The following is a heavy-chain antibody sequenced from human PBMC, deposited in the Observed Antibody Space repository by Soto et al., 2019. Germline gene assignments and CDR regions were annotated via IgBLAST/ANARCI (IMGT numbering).Heavy chain of an antibody. CDR1: GGSITSGNTYS. CDR3: ARAVTPYFGTWFDP. D-gene: IGHD3-10*01. Sequence: PSETLSLTCAVSGGSITSGNTYSWSWIRQPSGKGLEWIGSISHTGSTSYNPSLKSRVSMSVDKSKNQFSLKLSSVTAADMAVYYCARAVTPYFGTWFDPWGQGTLVSVSS. V-gene: IGHV4-30-2*01. CDR2: ISHTGST. J-gene: IGHJ5*02.